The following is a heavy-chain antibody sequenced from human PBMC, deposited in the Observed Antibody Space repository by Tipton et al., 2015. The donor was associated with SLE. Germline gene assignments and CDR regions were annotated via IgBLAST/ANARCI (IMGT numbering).Heavy chain of an antibody. Sequence: TLSLTCTVSGGSISSGGYYWSWIRQHPGKGLEWIGYMYYTVSTYYNPSLQSRVTISLDTSKNQFSLKLSSVTAADTAVYYCARRIAAVQHWGQGTLVTVSS. J-gene: IGHJ1*01. D-gene: IGHD6-6*01. CDR3: ARRIAAVQH. CDR2: MYYTVST. CDR1: GGSISSGGYY. V-gene: IGHV4-31*03.